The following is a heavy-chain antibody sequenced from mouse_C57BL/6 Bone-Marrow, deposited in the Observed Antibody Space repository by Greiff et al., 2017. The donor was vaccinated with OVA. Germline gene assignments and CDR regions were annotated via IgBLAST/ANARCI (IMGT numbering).Heavy chain of an antibody. J-gene: IGHJ2*01. D-gene: IGHD2-4*01. CDR1: GYTFTDYY. V-gene: IGHV1-26*01. CDR2: INPNNGGT. Sequence: EVQLQQSGPELVKPGASVKISCKASGYTFTDYYMNWVKQSHGKSLEWIGDINPNNGGTSYNQKFKGKATLTVDKSSSTAYMELRSLTSEDSAVYYCARSRLRRRRLFDYWGQGTTLTVSS. CDR3: ARSRLRRRRLFDY.